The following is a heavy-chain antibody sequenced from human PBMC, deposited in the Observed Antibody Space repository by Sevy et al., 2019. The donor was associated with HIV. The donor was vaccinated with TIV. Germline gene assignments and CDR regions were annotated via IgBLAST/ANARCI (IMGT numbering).Heavy chain of an antibody. CDR1: GFSFSNYA. CDR2: ITDGGGDT. Sequence: GGSLRLSCAASGFSFSNYAMGWVRQAPGKGLEWFSAITDGGGDTYHADSVKGRFTISRDNSKNVLFLQMNSLRADDTALYYWAKGSAASRPYYFDYWGQGTLVTVSS. J-gene: IGHJ4*02. D-gene: IGHD2-2*01. CDR3: AKGSAASRPYYFDY. V-gene: IGHV3-23*01.